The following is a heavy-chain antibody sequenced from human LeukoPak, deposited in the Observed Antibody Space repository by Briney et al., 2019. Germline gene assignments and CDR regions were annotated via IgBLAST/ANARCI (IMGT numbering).Heavy chain of an antibody. CDR1: GFTFSTYD. J-gene: IGHJ4*02. CDR2: IYYDGNNK. V-gene: IGHV3-33*01. D-gene: IGHD1-7*01. CDR3: ARPLGSGTINY. Sequence: GGSLRLSCAASGFTFSTYDMHWVRQAPGKGLEWVAIIYYDGNNKYYADSVKGRFTISRDNSENTLYLQMNSLRAGDTAMYYCARPLGSGTINYWGQGTLVTVSS.